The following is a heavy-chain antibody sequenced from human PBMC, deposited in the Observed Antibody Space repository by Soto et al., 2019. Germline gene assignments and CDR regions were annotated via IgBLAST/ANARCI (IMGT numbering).Heavy chain of an antibody. V-gene: IGHV3-15*01. J-gene: IGHJ5*02. CDR2: LKSRRDGGAS. D-gene: IGHD2-21*02. CDR3: TTDGGVTAYPLFWA. CDR1: GFTFTNSE. Sequence: GGSLRLSCVGSGFTFTNSEINWVRQAPGKGLEWIGRLKSRRDGGASDFAAPVKGRVSISKDESKNTLYLQMNSLKTEDTAVYYCTTDGGVTAYPLFWAWGQGTVVTVSS.